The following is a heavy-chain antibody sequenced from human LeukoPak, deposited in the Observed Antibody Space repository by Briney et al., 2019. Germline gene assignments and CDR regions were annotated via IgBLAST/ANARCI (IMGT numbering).Heavy chain of an antibody. D-gene: IGHD3-10*01. CDR1: GGSISSYY. CDR3: ARQTPGDVLNV. J-gene: IGHJ6*02. V-gene: IGHV4-59*08. CDR2: IYYSGST. Sequence: SETLSLTCTVSGGSISSYYWSWIRQPPGKGLEWIGYIYYSGSTNYNPSLKSRVTISVDTSKNQFSLKLSSVTAADTAVYYCARQTPGDVLNVWGRGTTVTVSS.